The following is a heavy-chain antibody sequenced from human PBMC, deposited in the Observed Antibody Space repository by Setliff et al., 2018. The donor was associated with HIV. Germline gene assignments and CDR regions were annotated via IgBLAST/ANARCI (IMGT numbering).Heavy chain of an antibody. CDR3: ARGRYRSRWYASDHYYIDV. D-gene: IGHD6-13*01. Sequence: SETLSLTRTVSGGSISSSSYYWGWIRQPPGKGLQWIGSIYYRGSTYYNPSLKSRVTISVDTSKNQFSLKLRSVTAADTALYYCARGRYRSRWYASDHYYIDVWGKGTTVTVSS. CDR2: IYYRGST. J-gene: IGHJ6*03. CDR1: GGSISSSSYY. V-gene: IGHV4-39*01.